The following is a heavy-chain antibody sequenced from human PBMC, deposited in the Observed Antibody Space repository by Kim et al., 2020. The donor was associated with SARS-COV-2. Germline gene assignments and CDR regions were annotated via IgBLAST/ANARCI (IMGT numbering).Heavy chain of an antibody. V-gene: IGHV1-69*13. CDR1: GGTFSSYA. J-gene: IGHJ6*02. CDR2: IIPIFGTA. D-gene: IGHD3-10*01. CDR3: ARGVYSGVRGVISFYYYYGMDV. Sequence: SVKVSCKASGGTFSSYAISWVRQAPGQGLEWMGGIIPIFGTANYAQKFQGRVTITADESTSTAYMELSSLRSEDTAVYYCARGVYSGVRGVISFYYYYGMDVWGQGTTVTVSS.